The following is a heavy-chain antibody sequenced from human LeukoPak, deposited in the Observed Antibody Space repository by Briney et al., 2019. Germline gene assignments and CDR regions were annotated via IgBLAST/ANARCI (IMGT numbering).Heavy chain of an antibody. CDR3: ARAAYSYGPRGFDD. J-gene: IGHJ4*02. D-gene: IGHD5-18*01. CDR1: EFTFSSYT. CDR2: ISSTSSYI. V-gene: IGHV3-21*01. Sequence: GGSLRLSCAASEFTFSSYTMNTVRQAPRKRLEWVSPISSTSSYIYYADSVKGRYTLSRDNTKNSLYLQMNSLRVEDTAVYYCARAAYSYGPRGFDDWGQGNLVIVSS.